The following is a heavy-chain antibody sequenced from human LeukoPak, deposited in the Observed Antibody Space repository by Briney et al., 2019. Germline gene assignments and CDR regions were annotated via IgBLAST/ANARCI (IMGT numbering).Heavy chain of an antibody. J-gene: IGHJ1*01. CDR2: ISAYNDNT. CDR1: GYTFTSYG. V-gene: IGHV1-18*01. Sequence: GASVKVSCKAFGYTFTSYGISWVRQAPGQGLEWMGWISAYNDNTNYAQKLQGRVTMTTDTSTSTAYMELRSLRSDDTAVYYCVRESEHCSGGDCYLEYFQYWGQGTLVTVSS. D-gene: IGHD2-15*01. CDR3: VRESEHCSGGDCYLEYFQY.